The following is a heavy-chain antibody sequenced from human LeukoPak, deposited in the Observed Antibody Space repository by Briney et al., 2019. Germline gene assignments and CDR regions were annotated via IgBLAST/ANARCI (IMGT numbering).Heavy chain of an antibody. CDR3: AQEGGSGSFKLDY. J-gene: IGHJ4*02. V-gene: IGHV1-69*13. CDR1: VGTFSSYA. Sequence: GASVKVSCKASVGTFSSYAISWVRQAPGQGLEWMGGIIPIFGTANYAQRFQGRVTITADESTSTAYMELSSLRSEDTAGYYCAQEGGSGSFKLDYWGQGTLVTVSS. D-gene: IGHD3-10*01. CDR2: IIPIFGTA.